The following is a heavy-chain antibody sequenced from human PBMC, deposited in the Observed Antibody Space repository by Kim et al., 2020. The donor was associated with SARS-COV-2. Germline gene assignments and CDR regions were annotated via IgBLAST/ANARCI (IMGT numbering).Heavy chain of an antibody. V-gene: IGHV3-11*04. J-gene: IGHJ6*02. CDR3: ARDPALYSSSWQPRGYYGMDV. CDR1: GFTFSDYY. CDR2: ISSSGSTI. Sequence: GGSLRLSCAASGFTFSDYYMSWIRQAPGKGLEWVSYISSSGSTIYYADSVKGRFTISRDNAKNSLYLQMNSLRAEDTAVYYCARDPALYSSSWQPRGYYGMDVWGQGTTVTVSS. D-gene: IGHD6-13*01.